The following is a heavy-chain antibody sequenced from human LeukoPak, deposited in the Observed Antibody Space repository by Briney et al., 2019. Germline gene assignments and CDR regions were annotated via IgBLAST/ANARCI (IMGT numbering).Heavy chain of an antibody. CDR2: IYSGGST. Sequence: GGSLRLSCAASGFTVSSNYMSWVRLAPGKGLEWVSVIYSGGSTYYADSVKGRFTISRDNSKNTLYLQMSSLRAEDTAVYYCAREEAYYYGSGSYSLYYYYYGMDVWGQGTTVTVSS. V-gene: IGHV3-66*01. D-gene: IGHD3-10*01. J-gene: IGHJ6*02. CDR1: GFTVSSNY. CDR3: AREEAYYYGSGSYSLYYYYYGMDV.